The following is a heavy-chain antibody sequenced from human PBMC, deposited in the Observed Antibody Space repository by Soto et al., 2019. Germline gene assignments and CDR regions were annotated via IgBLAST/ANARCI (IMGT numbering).Heavy chain of an antibody. CDR3: AALDSAMVKTAGF. CDR2: VKQDGSEE. V-gene: IGHV3-7*01. CDR1: GYRISTYW. J-gene: IGHJ4*02. Sequence: PGGSLRLSCAASGYRISTYWMSWVRQAPGKGLEWVANVKQDGSEEYYVDSVKGRFTISRDNAKNSLYLQMNSLRAEDTAVYYSAALDSAMVKTAGFWGQGTLVTVSS. D-gene: IGHD5-18*01.